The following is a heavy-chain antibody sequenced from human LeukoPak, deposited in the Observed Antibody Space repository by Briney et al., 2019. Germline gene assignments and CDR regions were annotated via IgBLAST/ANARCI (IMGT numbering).Heavy chain of an antibody. V-gene: IGHV3-21*01. CDR1: GFTFSSYS. D-gene: IGHD3-9*01. CDR3: ARDYDILTGHLYYGMDA. CDR2: ISSSSSYI. Sequence: GGSLRLSCAASGFTFSSYSMNWVRQAPGKGLEWVSSISSSSSYIYYADSVKGRFTISRDNAKNSLYLQMNSLRAEDTAVYYCARDYDILTGHLYYGMDAWGQGTTVTVSS. J-gene: IGHJ6*02.